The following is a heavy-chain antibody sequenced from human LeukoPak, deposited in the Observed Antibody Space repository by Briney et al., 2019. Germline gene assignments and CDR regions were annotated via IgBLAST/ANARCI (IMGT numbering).Heavy chain of an antibody. CDR3: AKSGARYCSGGSCYYFDY. V-gene: IGHV3-23*01. CDR1: GFIFSNYA. Sequence: PGGSLRLSCAVSGFIFSNYAMSWVRQAPGKGLEWVSAISGSGGSTYYADSVKGRFTISRDNSKNTLYLQMNSLRAEDTAVYYCAKSGARYCSGGSCYYFDYWGQGTLVTVSS. CDR2: ISGSGGST. J-gene: IGHJ4*02. D-gene: IGHD2-15*01.